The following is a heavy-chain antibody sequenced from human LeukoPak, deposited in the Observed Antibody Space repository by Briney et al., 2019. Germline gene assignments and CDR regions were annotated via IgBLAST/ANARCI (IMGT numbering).Heavy chain of an antibody. CDR1: GFTFSSYA. Sequence: GGSLRLSCAASGFTFSSYAMSWVRQAPGKGLEWVSVISNSGGSTFYADSVKGRFTISRDISRSTLYLEMNSLSAEDTAVYYCARASGPIKKNRFDQWGQGTLVTVFS. V-gene: IGHV3-23*01. D-gene: IGHD1-26*01. CDR3: ARASGPIKKNRFDQ. J-gene: IGHJ4*02. CDR2: ISNSGGST.